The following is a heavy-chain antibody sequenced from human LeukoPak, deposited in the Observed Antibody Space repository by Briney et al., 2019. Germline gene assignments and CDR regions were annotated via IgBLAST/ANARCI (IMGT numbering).Heavy chain of an antibody. CDR1: GFTFSNYA. V-gene: IGHV3-23*01. J-gene: IGHJ4*02. D-gene: IGHD3-22*01. CDR2: IGGGGTNT. CDR3: AKDARGYHRPIDY. Sequence: QSGGSLRLSRAASGFTFSNYAMNWVRQAPGKGLEWVSGIGGGGTNTDYTDSVRGRFIISRDNSRNTLSLQMSSLRAEDTAVYYCAKDARGYHRPIDYWGQGILVTVSS.